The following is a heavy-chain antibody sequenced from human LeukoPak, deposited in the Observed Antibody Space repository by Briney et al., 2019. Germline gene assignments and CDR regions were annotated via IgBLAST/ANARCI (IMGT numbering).Heavy chain of an antibody. D-gene: IGHD2-15*01. CDR2: IYTRGST. V-gene: IGHV4-4*07. J-gene: IGHJ3*02. CDR3: ARGRYCSADICSGGDAFDI. Sequence: SETLSLTCTVSGGSINNYWSWIRQPAGKGLEWIGRIYTRGSTNYNPSLKSRVTMSVDTSKNQFSLKLSSVTAADTAVYYCARGRYCSADICSGGDAFDIWGQGTKVSVSS. CDR1: GGSINNY.